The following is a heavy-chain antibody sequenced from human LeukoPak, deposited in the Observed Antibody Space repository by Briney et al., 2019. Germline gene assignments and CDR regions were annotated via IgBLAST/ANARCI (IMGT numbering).Heavy chain of an antibody. CDR2: IKRDGSEK. CDR1: GFTFSNPW. J-gene: IGHJ4*02. CDR3: EGSAGY. V-gene: IGHV3-7*01. Sequence: PGGSLRLSCAASGFTFSNPWMSWVRQAPGKGLEWVANIKRDGSEKHYVDSVKGRFTISRDNAKSSLFLQMNCLRAEDTAVYYCEGSAGYWGQGTLVTVSS.